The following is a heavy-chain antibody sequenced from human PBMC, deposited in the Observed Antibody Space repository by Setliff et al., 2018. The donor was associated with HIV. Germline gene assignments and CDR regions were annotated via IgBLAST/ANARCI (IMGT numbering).Heavy chain of an antibody. D-gene: IGHD3-10*01. J-gene: IGHJ4*02. CDR1: GFTFRSYG. CDR2: IRYDGSNK. CDR3: AKAEDYYGSGQIDY. V-gene: IGHV3-30*02. Sequence: GGSLRLSCAASGFTFRSYGMHWVRQAPGKGLEWVSLIRYDGSNKYYADSVKGRFTISRDTSKKTLYLQMNSLRAEDTAVYYCAKAEDYYGSGQIDYWGQGTLVTVSS.